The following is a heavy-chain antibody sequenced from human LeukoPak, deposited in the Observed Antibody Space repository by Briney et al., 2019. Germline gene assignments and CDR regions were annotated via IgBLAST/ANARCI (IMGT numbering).Heavy chain of an antibody. CDR1: GFTFSSYS. CDR2: ISSSSNYI. J-gene: IGHJ4*02. D-gene: IGHD1-14*01. V-gene: IGHV3-21*01. Sequence: GGSLRLSCAASGFTFSSYSMNWFRQAAGKGLEWVSSISSSSNYILYVDSVKGRFTISRDNAKNSLHLQMNSLRAEDTAVFYCAREGNRRSFDYWGQGTLVTVSS. CDR3: AREGNRRSFDY.